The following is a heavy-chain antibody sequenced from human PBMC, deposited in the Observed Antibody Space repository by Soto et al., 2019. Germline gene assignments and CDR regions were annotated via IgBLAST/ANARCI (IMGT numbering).Heavy chain of an antibody. CDR2: IRSKAYGGTT. J-gene: IGHJ6*03. CDR1: GFTFGDYA. D-gene: IGHD2-2*01. V-gene: IGHV3-49*03. CDR3: TRDLLVPAAIRALGRDYYYYMDF. Sequence: GGSLRLSCTASGFTFGDYAMSWFRQAPGKGLEWVGLIRSKAYGGTTEYAASVKGRFTISRNDSKNIDYLQMNSLKTEDTAVYYCTRDLLVPAAIRALGRDYYYYMDFWGKGTTVTVSS.